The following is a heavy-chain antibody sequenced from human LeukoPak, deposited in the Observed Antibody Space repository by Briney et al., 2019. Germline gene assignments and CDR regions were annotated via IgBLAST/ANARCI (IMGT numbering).Heavy chain of an antibody. CDR1: GGSISSSSYY. J-gene: IGHJ4*02. CDR2: IYYSGST. CDR3: ARSYDFWSGYYAYYFDY. Sequence: SETLSLTCTVSGGSISSSSYYWGWIRQPPGKGLEWMGSIYYSGSTYYNPSLKSRVTISVDTSKNQFSLKLSSVTAADTAVYYCARSYDFWSGYYAYYFDYWGQGTLVTVSS. V-gene: IGHV4-39*07. D-gene: IGHD3-3*01.